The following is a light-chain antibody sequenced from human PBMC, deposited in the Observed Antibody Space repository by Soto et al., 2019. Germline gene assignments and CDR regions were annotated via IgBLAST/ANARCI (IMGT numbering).Light chain of an antibody. CDR2: DAS. CDR3: QQRHGWPV. CDR1: RDVSIY. Sequence: VLTQSPDTVSLSPGETATLYCRASRDVSIYIAWYQKKTGQPPGLVVYDASKRATGAPARFSGSGSGSDFTLSITNLEPEDVGVYYCQQRHGWPVFGGGTKVEI. J-gene: IGKJ4*01. V-gene: IGKV3D-11*01.